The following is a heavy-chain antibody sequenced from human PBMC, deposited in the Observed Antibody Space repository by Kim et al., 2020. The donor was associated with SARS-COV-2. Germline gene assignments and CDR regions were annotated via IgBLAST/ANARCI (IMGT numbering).Heavy chain of an antibody. CDR3: ARGGSSSSWYRGWFDP. CDR2: INAGNGNT. V-gene: IGHV1-3*01. CDR1: GYTFTSYA. Sequence: ASVKVSCKASGYTFTSYAMHWVRQAPGQRLEWMGWINAGNGNTKYSQKFQGRVTITRDTSASTAYMELSSLRSEDTAVYYCARGGSSSSWYRGWFDPWGQGTLVTVSS. D-gene: IGHD6-13*01. J-gene: IGHJ5*02.